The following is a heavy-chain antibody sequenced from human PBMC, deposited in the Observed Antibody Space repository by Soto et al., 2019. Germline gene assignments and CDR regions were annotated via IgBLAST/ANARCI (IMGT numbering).Heavy chain of an antibody. CDR1: GYTFTSYA. D-gene: IGHD6-19*01. J-gene: IGHJ3*02. Sequence: ASVKVSCKASGYTFTSYAMHWVRQAPGQRLEWMGWINAGNGNTKYSQKFQGRVTITRDTSASTAYMELSSLRSEDTAVYYCARENGRLLNSGWYTPLDAFDIWGQGTMVTLSS. CDR3: ARENGRLLNSGWYTPLDAFDI. CDR2: INAGNGNT. V-gene: IGHV1-3*01.